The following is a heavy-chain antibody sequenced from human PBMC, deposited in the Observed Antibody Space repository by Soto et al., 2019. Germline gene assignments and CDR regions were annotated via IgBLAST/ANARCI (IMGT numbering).Heavy chain of an antibody. Sequence: GSLRLSGAASGCTFSSYAMSWVRQAPGKGLEWVSAISGSGGSTYYADSVKGRFTISRDNSKNTLYLQMNSLRAEDTAVYYCEKAVFGVVIIDWFDPWGQGTLVTVSS. CDR1: GCTFSSYA. CDR3: EKAVFGVVIIDWFDP. J-gene: IGHJ5*02. CDR2: ISGSGGST. D-gene: IGHD3-3*01. V-gene: IGHV3-23*01.